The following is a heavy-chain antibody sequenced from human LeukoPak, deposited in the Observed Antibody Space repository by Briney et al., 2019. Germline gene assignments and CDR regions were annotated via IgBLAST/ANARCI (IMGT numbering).Heavy chain of an antibody. J-gene: IGHJ4*02. CDR2: IRYDGSNK. D-gene: IGHD6-13*01. CDR3: AKVAMYSSSWSVDY. Sequence: PGGSLRLSCAASGFTFSSYGMHWVRQAPGKGLEWVAFIRYDGSNKYYADSVKGRFTISRDNSKNTLYLQMNSLRAEDTAVYYCAKVAMYSSSWSVDYWGQGTLVTVSS. CDR1: GFTFSSYG. V-gene: IGHV3-30*02.